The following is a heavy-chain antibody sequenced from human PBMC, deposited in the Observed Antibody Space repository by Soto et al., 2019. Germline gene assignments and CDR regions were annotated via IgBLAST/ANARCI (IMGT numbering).Heavy chain of an antibody. CDR3: ARRADSSRDYYYYYMDV. V-gene: IGHV4-59*08. CDR2: IYYSGST. D-gene: IGHD6-13*01. CDR1: GGSISGYY. J-gene: IGHJ6*03. Sequence: PSETLSLTCTVSGGSISGYYWSWIRQPPGKGLEWIGYIYYSGSTNYNPSLKSRVTISVDTSKNQFSLKLSSVTAADTAVYYCARRADSSRDYYYYYMDVWGKGTTVTVSS.